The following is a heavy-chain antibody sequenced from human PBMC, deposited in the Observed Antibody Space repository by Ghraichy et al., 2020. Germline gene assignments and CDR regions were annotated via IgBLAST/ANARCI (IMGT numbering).Heavy chain of an antibody. CDR2: IYTSGST. Sequence: SQTLSLTCTVSGGSISSYYWSWIRQPAGKGLEWIGRIYTSGSTNYNPSLKSRVTMSVDTSKNQFSLKLSSVTAADTAVYYCARITRGYSYGYDRYAYFDYWGQGTLVTVSS. J-gene: IGHJ4*02. CDR1: GGSISSYY. D-gene: IGHD5-18*01. V-gene: IGHV4-4*07. CDR3: ARITRGYSYGYDRYAYFDY.